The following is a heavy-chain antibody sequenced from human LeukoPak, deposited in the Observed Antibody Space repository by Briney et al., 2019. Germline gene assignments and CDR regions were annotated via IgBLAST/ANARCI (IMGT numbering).Heavy chain of an antibody. CDR2: ISWDGDST. D-gene: IGHD3-3*01. CDR1: GFTFDDYA. CDR3: AKGNLESDYYYYYMDV. Sequence: PGGSLRLSCAASGFTFDDYAMHWVRQAPGKGLEWVSLISWDGDSTYYADSVKGRFTISRDYSKNSLYLQMNSLRAEDTALYYCAKGNLESDYYYYYMDVWGKGTTVTVSS. V-gene: IGHV3-43D*04. J-gene: IGHJ6*03.